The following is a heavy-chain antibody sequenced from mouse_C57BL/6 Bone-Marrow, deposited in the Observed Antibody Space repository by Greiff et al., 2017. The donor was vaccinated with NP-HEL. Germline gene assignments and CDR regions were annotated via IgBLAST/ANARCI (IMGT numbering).Heavy chain of an antibody. V-gene: IGHV1-5*01. D-gene: IGHD2-1*01. Sequence: VQLQQSGTVLARPGASVKMSCKTSGYTFTSYWMHWVKQRPGPGLDWTAAPHPRNSDTSYNQKFKGKAKLTAVTAASTAYMELSSLTNEDSAVYYCTYGNYYYAMDYWGQGTSVTVSS. CDR3: TYGNYYYAMDY. J-gene: IGHJ4*01. CDR1: GYTFTSYW. CDR2: PHPRNSDT.